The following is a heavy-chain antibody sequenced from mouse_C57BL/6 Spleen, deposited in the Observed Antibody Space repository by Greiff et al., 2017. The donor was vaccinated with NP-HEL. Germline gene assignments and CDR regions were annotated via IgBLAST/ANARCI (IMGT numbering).Heavy chain of an antibody. CDR1: CYLFPDSP. V-gene: IGHV1-39*01. D-gene: IGHD2-5*01. CDR2: INPNYGTT. CDR3: ARVRYSNYDWYFDV. J-gene: IGHJ1*03. Sequence: EVQLQQSGPELVKPGASVKISCKAPCYLFPDSPMHWVKQSNGKSLEWIGVINPNYGTTSYNQKFKGKATLTVDQSSSTAYMQLNSLTSEDSAVYYCARVRYSNYDWYFDVWGTGTTVTVSS.